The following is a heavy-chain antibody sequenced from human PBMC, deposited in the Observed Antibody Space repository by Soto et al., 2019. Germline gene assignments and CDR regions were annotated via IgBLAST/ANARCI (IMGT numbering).Heavy chain of an antibody. J-gene: IGHJ6*02. CDR3: ARSIRGPRRFNGMDV. CDR1: GFSLTSPGMC. Sequence: ASGPTLVNPTEPLTLTCTFSGFSLTSPGMCVSWIRQPPGKALEWLALIERDDDDKYYSTPLKTRLTISKDTRKNQVVLTMANMDPADTGTYYCARSIRGPRRFNGMDVWGQGTTVTVSS. CDR2: IERDDDDK. V-gene: IGHV2-70*13. D-gene: IGHD1-20*01.